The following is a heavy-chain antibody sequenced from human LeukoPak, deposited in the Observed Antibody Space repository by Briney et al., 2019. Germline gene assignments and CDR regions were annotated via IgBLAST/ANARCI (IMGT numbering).Heavy chain of an antibody. D-gene: IGHD3-22*01. J-gene: IGHJ4*02. CDR3: AKDAYYYDSSGYPRD. Sequence: GRSLRLSCAASGFTFDDYAMHWVRQAPGKGLEWVSGISWNSGSIGYADSVKGRFTISRDNAKNSLYLQMNSLRAEDTALYYCAKDAYYYDSSGYPRDWGQGTLVTVS. CDR1: GFTFDDYA. CDR2: ISWNSGSI. V-gene: IGHV3-9*01.